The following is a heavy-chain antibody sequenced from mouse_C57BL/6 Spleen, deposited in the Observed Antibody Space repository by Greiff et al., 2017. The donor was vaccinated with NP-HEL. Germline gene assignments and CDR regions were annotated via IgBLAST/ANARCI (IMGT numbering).Heavy chain of an antibody. CDR1: GYTFTDYE. Sequence: QVQLQQSGAELVRPGASVTLSCKASGYTFTDYEMHWVKQTPVHGLEWIGAFDPETGGTAYNQKFKGKAILTADKSSSTAYMELRSLTSEDSAVYYCARGGYDYDAFYAMGYWGQGTSVTVSS. V-gene: IGHV1-15*01. J-gene: IGHJ4*01. D-gene: IGHD2-4*01. CDR3: ARGGYDYDAFYAMGY. CDR2: FDPETGGT.